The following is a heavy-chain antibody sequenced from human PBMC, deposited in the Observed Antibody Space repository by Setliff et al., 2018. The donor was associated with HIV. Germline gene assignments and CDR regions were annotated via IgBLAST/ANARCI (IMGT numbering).Heavy chain of an antibody. D-gene: IGHD3-16*01. CDR1: GASITTDTYY. V-gene: IGHV4-39*01. J-gene: IGHJ4*02. Sequence: PSETLSLTCTVSGASITTDTYYWAWIRQPPGKGLEWIGSIYHRGSTHHNPSLKSRVTFSVDTSKNQFSLKLSSVTAADTAVYYCARGGGPDTNFDSWGRGTLVTVSS. CDR2: IYHRGST. CDR3: ARGGGPDTNFDS.